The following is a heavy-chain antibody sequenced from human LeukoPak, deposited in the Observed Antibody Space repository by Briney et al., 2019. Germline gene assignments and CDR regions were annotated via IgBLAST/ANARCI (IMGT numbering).Heavy chain of an antibody. CDR3: AKRVNGAFDI. CDR2: INTDGSNT. V-gene: IGHV3-23*01. J-gene: IGHJ3*02. Sequence: PGGSLRLSCAASGLNFGSYDMNWVRQAPGKGLEYVSTINTDGSNTWYADSVKGRFTISRDNSKNTVFLQMNNLRHEDTATYYCAKRVNGAFDIWGQGTMVSVSS. CDR1: GLNFGSYD.